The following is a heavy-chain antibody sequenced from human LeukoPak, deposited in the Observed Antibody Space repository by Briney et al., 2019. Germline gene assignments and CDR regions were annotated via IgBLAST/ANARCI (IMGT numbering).Heavy chain of an antibody. D-gene: IGHD2-21*02. CDR1: GGSIRSNNYY. CDR3: ARGPRHIVVVTGFYYYYYMDV. CDR2: IYYSGST. V-gene: IGHV4-30-4*08. J-gene: IGHJ6*03. Sequence: SQTLSLTCTVSGGSIRSNNYYWSWIRQPPGKGLEWIGYIYYSGSTNYNPSLKSRVTISVDTSKNQFSLKLSSVTAADTAVYYCARGPRHIVVVTGFYYYYYMDVWGKGTTVTVSS.